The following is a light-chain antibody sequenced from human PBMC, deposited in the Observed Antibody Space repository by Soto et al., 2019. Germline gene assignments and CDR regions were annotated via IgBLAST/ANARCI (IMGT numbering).Light chain of an antibody. J-gene: IGKJ2*01. Sequence: DIQMAQYPSTLSASVGDRVTITCRASQSISAWLAWYQQKPGKAPNLLIYKASSLESGVPSRFSGSGSGTEFTLTISSLQPDDFATYYCQQYNSYSRTFGQGTKLEI. CDR3: QQYNSYSRT. CDR1: QSISAW. CDR2: KAS. V-gene: IGKV1-5*03.